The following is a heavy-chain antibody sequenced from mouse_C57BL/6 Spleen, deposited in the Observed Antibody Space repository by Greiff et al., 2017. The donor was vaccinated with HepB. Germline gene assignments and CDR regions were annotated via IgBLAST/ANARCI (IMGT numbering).Heavy chain of an antibody. Sequence: QVQLKQPGAELVRPGTSVKLSCKASGYTFTSYWMHWVKQRPGQGLEWIGVIDPSDSYTNYNQKFNGKATLTVDTSSSTAYMQLSSLTSEDSAVYYCARRIYYGNYPYFDYWGQGTTLTVSS. J-gene: IGHJ2*01. CDR3: ARRIYYGNYPYFDY. V-gene: IGHV1-59*01. D-gene: IGHD2-1*01. CDR1: GYTFTSYW. CDR2: IDPSDSYT.